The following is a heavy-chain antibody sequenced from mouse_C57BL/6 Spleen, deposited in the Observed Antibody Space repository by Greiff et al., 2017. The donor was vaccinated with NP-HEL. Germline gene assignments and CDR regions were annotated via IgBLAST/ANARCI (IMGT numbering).Heavy chain of an antibody. V-gene: IGHV1-85*01. CDR1: GYTFTSYD. D-gene: IGHD1-1*01. CDR3: ARDGSSYVYAMDY. J-gene: IGHJ4*01. Sequence: QVQLQQSGPELVKPGASVKLSCKASGYTFTSYDINWVKQRPGQGLEWIGWIYPRDGSTKYNEKFKSKATLTVDKSSSTAYMQLSSLTSEDSAVYYCARDGSSYVYAMDYWGQGTSVTVSS. CDR2: IYPRDGST.